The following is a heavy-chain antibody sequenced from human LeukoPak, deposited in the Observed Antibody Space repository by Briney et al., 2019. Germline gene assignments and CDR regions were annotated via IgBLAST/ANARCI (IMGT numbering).Heavy chain of an antibody. D-gene: IGHD1-26*01. Sequence: SETLSPTCTVSGGSVSSGSYYWSWIRQPPGKGLEWIGYIYYSGSTNYNPSLKSRVTISVDTSKNQFSLKLSSVTAADTAVYYCARGSSHYFDYWGQGTLVTVSS. V-gene: IGHV4-61*01. CDR1: GGSVSSGSYY. CDR3: ARGSSHYFDY. CDR2: IYYSGST. J-gene: IGHJ4*02.